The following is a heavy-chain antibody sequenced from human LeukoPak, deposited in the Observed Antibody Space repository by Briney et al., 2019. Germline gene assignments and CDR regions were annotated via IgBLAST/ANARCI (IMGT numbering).Heavy chain of an antibody. CDR3: AREAYYYGSGSYYLPRFDY. CDR2: INPNSGGT. D-gene: IGHD3-10*01. J-gene: IGHJ4*02. V-gene: IGHV1-2*02. Sequence: ASVKVSCKASGYTFTGYYMHWVRQAPGQGLEWMGWINPNSGGTNYAQKFQGRVAMTGDTSTSTAYMELRSLRSDDTAVYYCAREAYYYGSGSYYLPRFDYWGQGTLVTVSS. CDR1: GYTFTGYY.